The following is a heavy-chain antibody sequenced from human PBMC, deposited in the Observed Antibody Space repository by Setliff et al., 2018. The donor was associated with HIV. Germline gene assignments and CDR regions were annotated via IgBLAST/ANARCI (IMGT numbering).Heavy chain of an antibody. V-gene: IGHV4-39*01. CDR2: IYYSGST. Sequence: SETLSLTCTVSGGSISSSSYYWGWIRQPPGKGLEWIGSIYYSGSTYYNPSLKSRVTISVDTSKNQFSLKLSSVTAADTAVYYCARHAGPYYNFWSGDYYMDVWGKGTTVTV. J-gene: IGHJ6*03. CDR3: ARHAGPYYNFWSGDYYMDV. D-gene: IGHD3-3*01. CDR1: GGSISSSSYY.